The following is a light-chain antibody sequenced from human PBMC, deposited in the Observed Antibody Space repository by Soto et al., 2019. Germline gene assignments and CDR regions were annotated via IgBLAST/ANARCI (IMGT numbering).Light chain of an antibody. CDR2: LNSDGSH. J-gene: IGLJ1*01. CDR3: QTWGTGPFV. CDR1: SGHSSYA. Sequence: QLVLTQSPSDSASLGASVKLTCTLSSGHSSYAIAWHQQQPEKGPRYLMKLNSDGSHSKGDGIPDRFSGSSSGAERYLTISSLQSEDEADYYCQTWGTGPFVFGTGTKLTVL. V-gene: IGLV4-69*01.